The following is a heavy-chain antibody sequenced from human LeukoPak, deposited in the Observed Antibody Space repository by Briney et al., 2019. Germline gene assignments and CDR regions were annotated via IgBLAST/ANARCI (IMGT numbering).Heavy chain of an antibody. CDR1: GYTFIDYY. CDR2: INPNSGGT. Sequence: ASVKVSCKASGYTFIDYYIHWVRQAPGQGLEWMGRINPNSGGTDYAQNFQGRVTMTRDTSISTAYMELSRLRSDDTAVYYCARDSQAALMWGQGTLVTVSS. D-gene: IGHD6-6*01. J-gene: IGHJ4*02. CDR3: ARDSQAALM. V-gene: IGHV1-2*06.